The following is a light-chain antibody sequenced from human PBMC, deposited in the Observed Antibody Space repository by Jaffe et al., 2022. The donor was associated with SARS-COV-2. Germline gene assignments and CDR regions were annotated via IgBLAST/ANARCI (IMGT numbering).Light chain of an antibody. V-gene: IGKV1-16*02. J-gene: IGKJ5*01. CDR2: AAS. CDR1: QDIRNH. CDR3: QQYNTFPLT. Sequence: DTQMTQSPSSLSASVGDRVTITCRASQDIRNHLAWFQQRPGKAPKSLIAAASSLQSGVPSKFSGRGSGTDFTLTINSLQPEDSATYYCQQYNTFPLTFGQGTRLEI.